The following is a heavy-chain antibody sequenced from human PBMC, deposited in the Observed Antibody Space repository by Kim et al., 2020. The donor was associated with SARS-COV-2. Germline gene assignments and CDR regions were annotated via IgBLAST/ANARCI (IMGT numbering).Heavy chain of an antibody. J-gene: IGHJ6*02. CDR1: GFTFSSYA. CDR2: ITASGGST. D-gene: IGHD3-10*01. CDR3: ARGITMIRAVAVSGMDV. V-gene: IGHV3-23*01. Sequence: GGSLRLSCAASGFTFSSYAMTWVRQAPGRGLEWVSSITASGGSTYYADSVKGRFSISRDNSKNTMYVQMNSLRADDTAVYYCARGITMIRAVAVSGMDVWGQGTTVTVSS.